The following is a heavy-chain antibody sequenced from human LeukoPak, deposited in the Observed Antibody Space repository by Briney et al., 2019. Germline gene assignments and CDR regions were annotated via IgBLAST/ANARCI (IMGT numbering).Heavy chain of an antibody. CDR2: IIPILGIA. J-gene: IGHJ4*02. Sequence: GVEGMGXIIPILGIANSAQKFQGRVTITAHKSTSTAYMELSSLRSEDTAVYYCARDRYCSSTSCFPEPRWGQGTLVTVSS. V-gene: IGHV1-69*04. D-gene: IGHD2-2*01. CDR3: ARDRYCSSTSCFPEPR.